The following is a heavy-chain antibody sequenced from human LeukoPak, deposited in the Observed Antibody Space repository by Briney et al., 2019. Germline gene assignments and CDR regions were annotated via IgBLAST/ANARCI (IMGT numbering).Heavy chain of an antibody. Sequence: ASVKVSCKASGYAFTSYYMHWVRQAPGQGLEWMGIINPSGGSTSYAQKFQGRVTMTRDMSTSTVYMELSSLRSEDTAVYYCARGPSLNGETHNFDYWGQGTLVTVSS. J-gene: IGHJ4*02. CDR2: INPSGGST. V-gene: IGHV1-46*01. CDR3: ARGPSLNGETHNFDY. CDR1: GYAFTSYY.